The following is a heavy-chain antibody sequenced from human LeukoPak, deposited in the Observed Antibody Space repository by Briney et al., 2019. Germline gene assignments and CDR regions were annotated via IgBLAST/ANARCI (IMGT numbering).Heavy chain of an antibody. J-gene: IGHJ4*02. Sequence: GGSLRLSCAVSGFTFSSYAMSWVRQAPGKGLEWVSTINGSGDNTYYAASVKGRFTISRENSKNTVYLQMNSLRAEETAVYYCAKAKSSGWPGSNYWGQGTLVTVSS. V-gene: IGHV3-23*01. CDR2: INGSGDNT. D-gene: IGHD6-19*01. CDR1: GFTFSSYA. CDR3: AKAKSSGWPGSNY.